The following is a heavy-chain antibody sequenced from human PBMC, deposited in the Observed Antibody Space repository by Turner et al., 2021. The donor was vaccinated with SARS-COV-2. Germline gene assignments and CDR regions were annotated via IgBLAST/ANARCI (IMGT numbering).Heavy chain of an antibody. J-gene: IGHJ4*02. CDR2: IYYSGST. V-gene: IGHV4-59*01. Sequence: QVQLQESGPGLVKPSETLSLTCTVSGGSISRYYWSWIRQPPGKGLEWIGYIYYSGSTNYNPSLKSRVTISVDTSKNQFSLKLSSVTAADTAVYYCARGFDYWGQGTLVTVSS. CDR3: ARGFDY. CDR1: GGSISRYY.